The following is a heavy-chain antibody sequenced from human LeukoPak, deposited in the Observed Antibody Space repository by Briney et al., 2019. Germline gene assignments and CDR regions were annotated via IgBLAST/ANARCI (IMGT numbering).Heavy chain of an antibody. CDR2: IKPDSGGT. CDR3: ARDFRSSSGHCYYMDV. V-gene: IGHV1-2*06. D-gene: IGHD6-6*01. J-gene: IGHJ6*03. CDR1: GYTFTDYY. Sequence: ASVKVSCKASGYTFTDYYLHWVRQAPGQGLEWVGRIKPDSGGTNCAQKFQGRVTMTMDMSITTAYMELSRLTSDDTAIYFCARDFRSSSGHCYYMDVWANGTAVSVSS.